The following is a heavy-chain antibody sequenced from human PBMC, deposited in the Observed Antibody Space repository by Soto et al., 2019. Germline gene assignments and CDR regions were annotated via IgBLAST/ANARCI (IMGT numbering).Heavy chain of an antibody. Sequence: ASVKVSCKASVYTFTSYGISWVRQAPGQGLEWKGWISAYNDNTNYAQKIQGRVTMTTDTSTSTAYMEMRSLRSDDTAVYYCARDGGSYFSSGYYYYGMDVWGQGTTVTVSS. CDR2: ISAYNDNT. CDR3: ARDGGSYFSSGYYYYGMDV. V-gene: IGHV1-18*01. D-gene: IGHD1-26*01. J-gene: IGHJ6*02. CDR1: VYTFTSYG.